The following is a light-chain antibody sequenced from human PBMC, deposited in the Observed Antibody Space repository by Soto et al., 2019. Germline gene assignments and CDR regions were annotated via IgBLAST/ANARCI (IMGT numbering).Light chain of an antibody. CDR2: AAS. CDR1: QSISSY. CDR3: QQSYSTGIT. Sequence: DIQMTQYPSSLSASVGDRVTITCRASQSISSYLNWYQQKPGKAPKLLIYAASSLQSGVPSRFSGSGSGTDFTLTISSLQPEDFATYYCQQSYSTGITFAQGTRLEIK. J-gene: IGKJ5*01. V-gene: IGKV1-39*01.